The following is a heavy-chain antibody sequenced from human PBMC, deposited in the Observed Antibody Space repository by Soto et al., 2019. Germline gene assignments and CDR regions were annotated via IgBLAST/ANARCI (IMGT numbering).Heavy chain of an antibody. V-gene: IGHV4-39*01. J-gene: IGHJ4*02. Sequence: EALSHSGSVSGGAISRSGYYWGWIRQPPGRGLEWIGNIDYNGVTYSNPSLKSRVTISRDTSKNQFSLKLTSVTAADTALYYCGKVLVGATGHTDSDSWGPGTLVTVSS. D-gene: IGHD2-15*01. CDR3: GKVLVGATGHTDSDS. CDR2: IDYNGVT. CDR1: GGAISRSGYY.